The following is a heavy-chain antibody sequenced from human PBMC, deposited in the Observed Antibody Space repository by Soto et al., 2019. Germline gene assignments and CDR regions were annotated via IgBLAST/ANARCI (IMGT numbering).Heavy chain of an antibody. CDR3: SAGPR. CDR1: GFSFSDAW. Sequence: GGSLRLSCVASGFSFSDAWMNWVRQAPGKGPEWIGRIKSRSDGGTADYAAPLIGRSTISRDDSKSTLYLQMSSLTIEDTGVYYCSAGPRWGQGTLVTVSS. V-gene: IGHV3-15*01. CDR2: IKSRSDGGTA. J-gene: IGHJ4*02.